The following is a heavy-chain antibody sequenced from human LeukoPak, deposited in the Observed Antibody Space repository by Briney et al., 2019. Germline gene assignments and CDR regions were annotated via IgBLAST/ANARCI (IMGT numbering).Heavy chain of an antibody. D-gene: IGHD6-13*01. J-gene: IGHJ4*02. CDR3: AKVPAYNSTWY. V-gene: IGHV3-48*03. CDR2: MSSSGSTI. CDR1: AFTFNNYE. Sequence: PGGSLRLSCAASAFTFNNYEMHWVRQAPGKGLEWVSYMSSSGSTIYYADSVKGRFTISRDNAKNSLYLQMHSLRTDDTAVYYCAKVPAYNSTWYWGQGTLVTVSS.